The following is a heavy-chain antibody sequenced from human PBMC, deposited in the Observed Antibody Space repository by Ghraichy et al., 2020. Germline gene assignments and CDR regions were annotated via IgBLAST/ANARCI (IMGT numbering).Heavy chain of an antibody. CDR3: IRGEAGDY. CDR2: IKSNGDGGTT. CDR1: GFTFNTAW. J-gene: IGHJ4*02. D-gene: IGHD3-10*01. Sequence: GESLNISCAASGFTFNTAWMSWVRQAPGKGLEWVGRIKSNGDGGTTDYAAPVKGRFTISRDDSKNTLYLQMNSLKTEDTAVYYCIRGEAGDYWGRGTLVTVSS. V-gene: IGHV3-15*01.